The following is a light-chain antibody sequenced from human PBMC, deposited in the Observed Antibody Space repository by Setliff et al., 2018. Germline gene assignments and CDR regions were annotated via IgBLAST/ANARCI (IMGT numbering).Light chain of an antibody. CDR1: RSNIGAGYG. CDR3: QSYDNSLSGSGL. CDR2: NDN. Sequence: YVLTQPPSVSGAPGQRVTISCTGSRSNIGAGYGVHWYQQFPGTAPKLLIYNDNNRPSGVPDRFSGSKSGTSASLAITGLQAEDEADYFCQSYDNSLSGSGLFGTGTKVTVL. V-gene: IGLV1-40*01. J-gene: IGLJ1*01.